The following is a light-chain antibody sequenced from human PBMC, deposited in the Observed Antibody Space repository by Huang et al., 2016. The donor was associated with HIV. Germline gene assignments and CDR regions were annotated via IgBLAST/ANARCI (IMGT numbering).Light chain of an antibody. CDR1: QSVGSY. CDR3: QQRSNRTPTT. J-gene: IGKJ1*01. CDR2: DAS. V-gene: IGKV3-11*01. Sequence: EIILTQSPATLSLSPGERATLSCRASQSVGSYLAWYQQKPGQAPRLLIYDASNRATGIPARFSGGGAGTDCTLTIRGLEPDDFAVYFCQQRSNRTPTTFGQGTKVE.